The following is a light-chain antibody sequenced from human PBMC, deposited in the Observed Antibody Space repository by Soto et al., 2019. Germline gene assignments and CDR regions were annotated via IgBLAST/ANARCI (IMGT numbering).Light chain of an antibody. CDR3: QQSYSTPWT. CDR1: QSISSY. CDR2: AAS. J-gene: IGKJ1*01. V-gene: IGKV1-39*01. Sequence: DIQMTQSPSSLSASVGDRVTITCRASQSISSYLNWYQQKPGKAPKLLIYAASSLQSGVPSRFSGSGSWTDFTLTISSLQPEDCATYYCQQSYSTPWTFGQGTKVEIK.